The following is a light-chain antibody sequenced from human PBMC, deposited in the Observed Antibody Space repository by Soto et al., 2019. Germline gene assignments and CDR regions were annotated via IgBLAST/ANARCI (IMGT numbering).Light chain of an antibody. Sequence: IVLTQSPATLSLSPGERATLSCRASQSVSSYLAWYQQKPGQAPRLLIYGASKRATGIPARFSGSGSGTDFTLTISSLEPEDFAVYYCQQRDIWPWTFGQGTKVDIK. J-gene: IGKJ1*01. CDR2: GAS. CDR3: QQRDIWPWT. CDR1: QSVSSY. V-gene: IGKV3-11*01.